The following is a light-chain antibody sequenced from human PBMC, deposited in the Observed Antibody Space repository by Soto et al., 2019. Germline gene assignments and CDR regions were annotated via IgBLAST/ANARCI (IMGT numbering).Light chain of an antibody. Sequence: EIVVTQSAGTLSLSPGERATLSCRASQSVSSSYLAWYQQKPGQAPTLLIYGASTRATGIPDRFSGSGSGTDFTLTISRLEPEAFAVYYCQQYGSSPLYTFGQGTKLEIK. CDR2: GAS. CDR3: QQYGSSPLYT. V-gene: IGKV3-20*01. CDR1: QSVSSSY. J-gene: IGKJ2*01.